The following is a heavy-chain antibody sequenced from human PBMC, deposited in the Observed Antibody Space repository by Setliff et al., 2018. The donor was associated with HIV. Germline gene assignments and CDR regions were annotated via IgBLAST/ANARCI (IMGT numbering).Heavy chain of an antibody. D-gene: IGHD5-18*01. J-gene: IGHJ3*01. CDR3: AREWSYGAFDTFDV. Sequence: SETLSLTCAVYGGSFSAYYWSWIRQPPGKGLEWIGEINHSGSTNYNPSLKTRVTIMVDTSKNQFSLKLGSVTAADTAVYYCAREWSYGAFDTFDVWSQGTMVTVSS. V-gene: IGHV4-34*01. CDR1: GGSFSAYY. CDR2: INHSGST.